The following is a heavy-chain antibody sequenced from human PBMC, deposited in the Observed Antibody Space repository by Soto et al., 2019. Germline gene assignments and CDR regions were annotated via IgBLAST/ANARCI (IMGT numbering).Heavy chain of an antibody. Sequence: GGSRRLSCAASGFTFSSYAMSWVRQAPGKGLEWVSAISGSGGSTYYADSVKGRFTIPRDNSKNTLYLQMNSLRAEDTAVYYCAKDLAPPRYSYDYWGQGTLVTVSS. CDR1: GFTFSSYA. J-gene: IGHJ4*02. V-gene: IGHV3-23*01. D-gene: IGHD5-18*01. CDR2: ISGSGGST. CDR3: AKDLAPPRYSYDY.